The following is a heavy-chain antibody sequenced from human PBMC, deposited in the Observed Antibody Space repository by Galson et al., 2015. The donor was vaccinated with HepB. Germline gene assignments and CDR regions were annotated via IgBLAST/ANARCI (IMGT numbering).Heavy chain of an antibody. D-gene: IGHD1-14*01. CDR1: GYTFTSYG. V-gene: IGHV1-18*04. Sequence: SVKVSCKASGYTFTSYGISWVRQAPGQGLEWMGWISAYNGNTNYAQKLQGRVTMTTDTSTSTAYMELRSLRSDDTAVYYCARFGQPDVAENWFDPWGQGTLVTVSS. CDR2: ISAYNGNT. J-gene: IGHJ5*02. CDR3: ARFGQPDVAENWFDP.